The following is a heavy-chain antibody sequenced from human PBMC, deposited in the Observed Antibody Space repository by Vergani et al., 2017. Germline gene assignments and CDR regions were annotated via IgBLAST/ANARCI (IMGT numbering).Heavy chain of an antibody. Sequence: VQLQESGPGLVKPSETLSLTCTVSGDSVISTDYHWGWIRQPPGKGLEWIGSMDYSGGTPYNPSLESRISISFETPKNQFSLRLTSVTAADTAVYYCASKRGACRAAYCHSYDFWGPGTLVGVSS. D-gene: IGHD2-15*01. CDR1: GDSVISTDYH. J-gene: IGHJ4*02. V-gene: IGHV4-39*01. CDR2: MDYSGGT. CDR3: ASKRGACRAAYCHSYDF.